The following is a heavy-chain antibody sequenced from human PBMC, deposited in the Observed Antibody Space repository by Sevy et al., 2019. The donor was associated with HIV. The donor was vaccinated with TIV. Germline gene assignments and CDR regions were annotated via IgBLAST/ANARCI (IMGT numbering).Heavy chain of an antibody. J-gene: IGHJ4*02. V-gene: IGHV4-59*11. D-gene: IGHD3-22*01. CDR3: ARGGALTYYDTTGFQNYFDS. Sequence: SETLSLTCAISGGSISGHYWDWIRQPPGKGLEWIAYIYDSGSSNYNPSLSGRVTISVDTSKNQFSLRLSSVTAADTAVYYCARGGALTYYDTTGFQNYFDSWGPGTLVTVSS. CDR2: IYDSGSS. CDR1: GGSISGHY.